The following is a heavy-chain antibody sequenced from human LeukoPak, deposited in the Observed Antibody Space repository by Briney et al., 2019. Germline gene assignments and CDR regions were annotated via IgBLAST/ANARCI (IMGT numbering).Heavy chain of an antibody. CDR3: ARDPRGSYAEDAFDI. V-gene: IGHV3-21*01. CDR1: GFTFSDYY. D-gene: IGHD1-26*01. Sequence: GGSLRLSCAASGFTFSDYYMSWVRQAPGKGLEWVSSISSSSSYIYYADSVKGRFTISRDNAKNSLYLQMNSLRAEDTAVYYCARDPRGSYAEDAFDIWGQGTMVTVSS. CDR2: ISSSSSYI. J-gene: IGHJ3*02.